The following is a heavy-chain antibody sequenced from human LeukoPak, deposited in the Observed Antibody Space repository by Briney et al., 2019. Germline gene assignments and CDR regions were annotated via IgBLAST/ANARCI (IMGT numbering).Heavy chain of an antibody. CDR3: VRESRSGSYSGY. J-gene: IGHJ4*02. CDR1: GFTFSSYW. CDR2: INQGGSDK. D-gene: IGHD1-26*01. V-gene: IGHV3-7*01. Sequence: GGSLGLSCAASGFTFSSYWMNWVRQAPGKGLEWVANINQGGSDKHYVDSRFTISRDNANNSLYLQMNSLRAEDTAVYYCVRESRSGSYSGYWGQGTLVTVSS.